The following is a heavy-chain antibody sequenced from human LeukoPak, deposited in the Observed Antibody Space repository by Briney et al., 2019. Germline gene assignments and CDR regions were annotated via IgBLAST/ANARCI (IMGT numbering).Heavy chain of an antibody. V-gene: IGHV3-9*01. Sequence: PGRSLRLSCAASGFTFDDYAMHWVRQAPGKGLEWVSGISWNSGSIGYADSVKGRFTISRDNAKNSLYLQMNSLRPEDTAIYYCAREGYYGSGSPPSLYFDYWGQGTLVTVSS. CDR2: ISWNSGSI. D-gene: IGHD3-10*01. J-gene: IGHJ4*02. CDR1: GFTFDDYA. CDR3: AREGYYGSGSPPSLYFDY.